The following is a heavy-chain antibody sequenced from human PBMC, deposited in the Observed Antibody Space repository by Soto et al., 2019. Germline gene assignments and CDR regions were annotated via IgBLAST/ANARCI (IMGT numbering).Heavy chain of an antibody. J-gene: IGHJ4*02. Sequence: QVQLQESGPGLVKPSQTLSLTCTVSGGSISSGDFYWSWIRQHPVNGLEWIGYIYSSGSTYYNPSLNRRVTISVDTSKNQFSLKRNSGTSEDTAVYYCAHALSGYDLGDIDYWGQGTLVTVSS. CDR2: IYSSGST. CDR1: GGSISSGDFY. CDR3: AHALSGYDLGDIDY. V-gene: IGHV4-31*03. D-gene: IGHD5-12*01.